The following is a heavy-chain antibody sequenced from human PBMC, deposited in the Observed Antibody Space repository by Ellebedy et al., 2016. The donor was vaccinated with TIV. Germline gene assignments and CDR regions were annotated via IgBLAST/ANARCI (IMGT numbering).Heavy chain of an antibody. D-gene: IGHD6-19*01. CDR1: GYTFTDYD. V-gene: IGHV1-8*01. Sequence: ASVKVSCKASGYTFTDYDINWVRQATGHGLEWLGWVDPNRGITGNEQKFQGRVTMTWNTAPGTVAMGLSSLTSADAAVYFCARVQKVSGWGSGHYFYGMGVWGQGATVTVSS. J-gene: IGHJ6*02. CDR2: VDPNRGIT. CDR3: ARVQKVSGWGSGHYFYGMGV.